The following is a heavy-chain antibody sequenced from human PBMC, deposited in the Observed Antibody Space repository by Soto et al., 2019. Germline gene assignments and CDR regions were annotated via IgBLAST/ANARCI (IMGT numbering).Heavy chain of an antibody. CDR1: GGSISSGGYS. Sequence: QLQLQESGSGLVKPSQTLSLTCAVSGGSISSGGYSWSWIRQPPGKGLEWIGYSYYTGSAYYNPSLKSRVAISVDRSKNQFSLKLTSVTAADTAVYYCVRVLLNYSDTREDGLDVWGQGTTVTVSS. CDR3: VRVLLNYSDTREDGLDV. V-gene: IGHV4-30-2*01. J-gene: IGHJ6*02. CDR2: SYYTGSA. D-gene: IGHD3-22*01.